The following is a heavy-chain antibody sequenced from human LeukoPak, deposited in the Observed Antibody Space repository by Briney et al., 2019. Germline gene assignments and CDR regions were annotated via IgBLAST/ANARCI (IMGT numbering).Heavy chain of an antibody. CDR3: PRVLGDYNYYYYGMDV. J-gene: IGHJ6*02. Sequence: SVKVSCKASGGTFSSYAISWVRQAPGQGLAWMGRIIPILGIANYAQKFQGRVTITADKSTSTAYMELSSLRSEDTAVYYCPRVLGDYNYYYYGMDVWGQGTTVTVSS. CDR1: GGTFSSYA. CDR2: IIPILGIA. V-gene: IGHV1-69*04. D-gene: IGHD4-17*01.